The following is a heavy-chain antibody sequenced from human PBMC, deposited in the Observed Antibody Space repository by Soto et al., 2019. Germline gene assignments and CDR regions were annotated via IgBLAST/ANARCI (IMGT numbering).Heavy chain of an antibody. J-gene: IGHJ3*02. CDR3: AREAGAIYYHNGDTQHPYAFDI. D-gene: IGHD3-22*01. CDR1: GGSIRSGGYH. Sequence: QVQLQESGPGLVKSSQTLSLTCTVSGGSIRSGGYHWSWIRQHPGKGLEWIGYIHYSGSTYYNPSLKSRVTISVDTSKNQFSLKLSSVTAADTAVYHCAREAGAIYYHNGDTQHPYAFDIWGQGTMVTVSS. CDR2: IHYSGST. V-gene: IGHV4-31*03.